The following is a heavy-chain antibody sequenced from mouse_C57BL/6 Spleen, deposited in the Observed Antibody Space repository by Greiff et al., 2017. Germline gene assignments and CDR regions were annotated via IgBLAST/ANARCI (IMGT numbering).Heavy chain of an antibody. D-gene: IGHD1-1*02. CDR2: ILPGSGST. CDR3: AGAQDCDEWWDY. V-gene: IGHV1-9*01. J-gene: IGHJ2*01. CDR1: GYTFTGYW. Sequence: QVQLQQSGAELMKPGASVKLSCKATGYTFTGYWIEWVKQRPGHGLEWIGEILPGSGSTNYNEKFKGKATFTADTSSNTAYMQISRLTSEDSSIYDCAGAQDCDEWWDYWGQGTTLTVSS.